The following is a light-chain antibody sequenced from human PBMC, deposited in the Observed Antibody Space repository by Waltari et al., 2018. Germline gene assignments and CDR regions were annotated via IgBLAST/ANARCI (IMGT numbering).Light chain of an antibody. Sequence: QSALTQPASASGSPGQSIPISCTGTSSDVGGYHYVSWYQQHPGKAPKPIIYEVSNRPSGVSNRFSGSKSGNTASLTISGLQAEDEADYYCSSYTSSSTLGVFGGGTKLTVL. V-gene: IGLV2-14*01. J-gene: IGLJ2*01. CDR1: SSDVGGYHY. CDR3: SSYTSSSTLGV. CDR2: EVS.